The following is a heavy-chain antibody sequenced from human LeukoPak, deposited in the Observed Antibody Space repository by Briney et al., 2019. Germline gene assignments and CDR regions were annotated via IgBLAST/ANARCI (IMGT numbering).Heavy chain of an antibody. V-gene: IGHV3-23*01. D-gene: IGHD3-10*01. CDR1: GFTFNSYA. CDR3: AKDKHTYYYGSGSYYYGMDV. J-gene: IGHJ6*04. CDR2: LSAADGST. Sequence: GGSLRLSCAASGFTFNSYAMSWVRQAPGKGLEWVSALSAADGSTHYADSVRGRFTISRDNSQNTMYLQMNSLRAEDTAVYYCAKDKHTYYYGSGSYYYGMDVWGKGTTVTVSS.